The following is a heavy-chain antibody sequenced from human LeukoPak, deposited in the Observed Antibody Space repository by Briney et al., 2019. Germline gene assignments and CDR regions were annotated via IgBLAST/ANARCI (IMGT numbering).Heavy chain of an antibody. CDR1: GFTFSSYW. Sequence: PGGSLRLSCAASGFTFSSYWMSWVRQAPGKGLEWVANIKQDGSEKYYVDSVKGRFTISRDNAKNSLYLQMNSLRAEDTAVYYCARDLWSTFQYSSSWYYYWGQGTLVTVSS. CDR3: ARDLWSTFQYSSSWYYY. D-gene: IGHD6-13*01. J-gene: IGHJ4*02. V-gene: IGHV3-7*01. CDR2: IKQDGSEK.